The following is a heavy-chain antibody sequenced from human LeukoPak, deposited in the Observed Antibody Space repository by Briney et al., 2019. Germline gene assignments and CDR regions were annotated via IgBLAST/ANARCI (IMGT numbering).Heavy chain of an antibody. CDR3: AKARSGYYTDYYFDS. CDR2: LSGTGGST. V-gene: IGHV3-23*01. Sequence: GGSLRLSCAASGFNFNNYAMTWVRQAPGKGLEWVSTLSGTGGSTYYADSVRGRFTISRDNSKNTLYLQMDSLRAEDTAVYYCAKARSGYYTDYYFDSWDQGTLVTVSS. D-gene: IGHD3-3*01. J-gene: IGHJ4*02. CDR1: GFNFNNYA.